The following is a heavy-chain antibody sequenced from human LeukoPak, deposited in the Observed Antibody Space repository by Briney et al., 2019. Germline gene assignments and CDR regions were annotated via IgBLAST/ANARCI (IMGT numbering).Heavy chain of an antibody. D-gene: IGHD3-10*01. J-gene: IGHJ2*01. CDR3: AKSLNYYGSGSPPL. Sequence: PGRSLRLSCAASGFTFSSYGMHWVRQAPGKGLEWVAVISYDGSNKYYADSVKGRFTISRDNSKNTLYLQMNSLRAEDTAVYYCAKSLNYYGSGSPPLWGRGTLVTVSS. CDR2: ISYDGSNK. CDR1: GFTFSSYG. V-gene: IGHV3-30*18.